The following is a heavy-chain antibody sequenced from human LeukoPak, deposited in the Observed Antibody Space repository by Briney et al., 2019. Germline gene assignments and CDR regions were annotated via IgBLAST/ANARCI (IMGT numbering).Heavy chain of an antibody. Sequence: GGSLRLSCVASGFSLSSYSMNWVRQAPGKGLEWVSSISSGSTSIYYADSVKGRFTISRDNAKNSLYLQMNSLRAEDTAVYYCARVTGTTAGDHWGQGTLVSVSS. CDR2: ISSGSTSI. D-gene: IGHD1-1*01. CDR1: GFSLSSYS. V-gene: IGHV3-21*01. CDR3: ARVTGTTAGDH. J-gene: IGHJ5*02.